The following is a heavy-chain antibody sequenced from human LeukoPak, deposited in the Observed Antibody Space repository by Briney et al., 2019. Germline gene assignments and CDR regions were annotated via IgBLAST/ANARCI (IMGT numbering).Heavy chain of an antibody. J-gene: IGHJ5*02. CDR1: GVSISSYY. D-gene: IGHD4-17*01. CDR2: IYYSGST. V-gene: IGHV4-59*01. Sequence: SETLSLTCTVSGVSISSYYWSWIRQPPGKGLEWIGYIYYSGSTNYNPSLKSRVTISVDTSKNQFSLKLSPVTAADTAVYYCARGDYELSDGFDPWGQGTLVTVSS. CDR3: ARGDYELSDGFDP.